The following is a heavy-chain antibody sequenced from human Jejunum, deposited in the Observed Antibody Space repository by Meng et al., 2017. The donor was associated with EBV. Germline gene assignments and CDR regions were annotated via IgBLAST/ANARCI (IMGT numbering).Heavy chain of an antibody. J-gene: IGHJ4*02. CDR3: TTNPSQWDH. V-gene: IGHV3-15*01. Sequence: GRLVEYGGGLLLPGGSLRLSCAVSGFTFSNAWMSWVRQAPGKGPEWVARIKSKIDGGTTDYATAVKGRFTISRDDSKNTLYLQMNSLRTEDTALYYCTTNPSQWDHWGQGTLVTVSS. CDR2: IKSKIDGGTT. CDR1: GFTFSNAW. D-gene: IGHD6-19*01.